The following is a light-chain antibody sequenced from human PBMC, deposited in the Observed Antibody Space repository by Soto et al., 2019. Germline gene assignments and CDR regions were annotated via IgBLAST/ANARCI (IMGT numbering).Light chain of an antibody. J-gene: IGKJ4*01. Sequence: EIVMTQSPATLSVSPGETATLSCRASQGVRNSLAWYQQKPGQAPRLLIYEVSTRATDIPARFSGSGSGTEFTLTISSLQSEDFAVYNCQQYRDWPPLTFGGGTRVEIK. CDR2: EVS. V-gene: IGKV3-15*01. CDR1: QGVRNS. CDR3: QQYRDWPPLT.